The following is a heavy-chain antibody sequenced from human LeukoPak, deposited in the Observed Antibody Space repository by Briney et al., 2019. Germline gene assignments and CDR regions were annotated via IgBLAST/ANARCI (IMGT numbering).Heavy chain of an antibody. CDR2: ISRSGNTI. Sequence: GGSLRLSCAASGFTFSGYWMHWVRQAPGKGLEWISYISRSGNTIYYADSVKGRFTTSRDNAKNSLYLQMNSLRVEDTAVYYCARVATMVRVPLDALDIWGQGTMVSVSS. CDR3: ARVATMVRVPLDALDI. J-gene: IGHJ3*02. V-gene: IGHV3-48*04. D-gene: IGHD3-10*01. CDR1: GFTFSGYW.